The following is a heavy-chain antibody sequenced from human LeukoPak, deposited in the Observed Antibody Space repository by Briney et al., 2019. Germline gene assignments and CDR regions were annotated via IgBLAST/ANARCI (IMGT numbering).Heavy chain of an antibody. CDR1: GFTFSSYA. D-gene: IGHD6-19*01. CDR3: ARDLRNSQAGTQVFDY. V-gene: IGHV3-30-3*01. CDR2: ISYDGSNK. Sequence: GGSLRLSCAASGFTFSSYAMHWVRQAPGKGLEWVAVISYDGSNKYYADSVKGRFTISRDNSKNTLYLQMNSLRAEDTAVYYCARDLRNSQAGTQVFDYWGQGTLVTVSS. J-gene: IGHJ4*02.